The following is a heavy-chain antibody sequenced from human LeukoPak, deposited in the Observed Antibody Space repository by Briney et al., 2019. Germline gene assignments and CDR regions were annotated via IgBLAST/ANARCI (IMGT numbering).Heavy chain of an antibody. D-gene: IGHD3-10*01. V-gene: IGHV4-39*01. CDR2: IYYSGRS. J-gene: IGHJ5*02. CDR3: AQSLGASTWFGNWFDP. Sequence: SETLSLTCTVSGVSISSTSYCWGWIRQPPGKGPEWIGSIYYSGRSYYNPSLKSRVTISVDTPKSQFSLKLSSVTAADTAVYYCAQSLGASTWFGNWFDPWGQGTLVTVSS. CDR1: GVSISSTSYC.